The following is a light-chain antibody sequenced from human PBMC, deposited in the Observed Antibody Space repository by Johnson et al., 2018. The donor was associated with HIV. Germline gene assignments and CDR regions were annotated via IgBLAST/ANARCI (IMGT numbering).Light chain of an antibody. Sequence: QSVLTQPPSVSAAPGQKVTISCSGSSSNIGNNYVSWYQQLPGTAPKLLIYDTIKRHSGIPDRFSGSKSGTSATLGITGLQTGDEADYYCGTWDSSLSAPYVFGTGTRLTVL. J-gene: IGLJ1*01. CDR3: GTWDSSLSAPYV. V-gene: IGLV1-51*01. CDR2: DTI. CDR1: SSNIGNNY.